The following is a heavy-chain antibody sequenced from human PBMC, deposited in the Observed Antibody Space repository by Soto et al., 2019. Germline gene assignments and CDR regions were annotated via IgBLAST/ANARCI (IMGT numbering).Heavy chain of an antibody. CDR1: GYSFTSYG. Sequence: QVQLVQSGAEVQKPGASVKVSCKASGYSFTSYGITWVRQAPGQGLEWMGWISGYNYKTDYAQKFQGRVTMTIDISTSTAYMDLRSLRSDDTAVYYCARDRWDRLLDYWGQGTLVTVSS. CDR3: ARDRWDRLLDY. D-gene: IGHD1-26*01. J-gene: IGHJ4*02. V-gene: IGHV1-18*01. CDR2: ISGYNYKT.